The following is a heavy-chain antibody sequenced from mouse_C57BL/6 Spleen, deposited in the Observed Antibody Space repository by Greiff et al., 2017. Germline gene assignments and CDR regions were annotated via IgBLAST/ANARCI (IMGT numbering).Heavy chain of an antibody. CDR3: ARDYAMDY. V-gene: IGHV1-50*01. Sequence: QVQLQQPGAELVKPGASVTLSCKASGYTFTSYWMQWVKQRPGQGLEWIGEIDPSDSYTKYHQKFKGKATLTVDTSSSTAYMQLSSLTSEDSAVYYCARDYAMDYWGQGTSGTVSS. CDR1: GYTFTSYW. CDR2: IDPSDSYT. J-gene: IGHJ4*01.